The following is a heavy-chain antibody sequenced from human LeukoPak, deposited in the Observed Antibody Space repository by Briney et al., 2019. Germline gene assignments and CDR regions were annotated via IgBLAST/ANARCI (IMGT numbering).Heavy chain of an antibody. V-gene: IGHV1-69*13. J-gene: IGHJ6*02. CDR1: GGTFISYA. D-gene: IGHD6-6*01. Sequence: SVKVSCKASGGTFISYAISWVRQAPGQGLEWMGGIIPIFGTANYAQKFQGRVTITADESTSTAYMELSSLRSEDTAVYYCARGAAYSSSSNYYYYGMDVWGQGTTVTVSS. CDR2: IIPIFGTA. CDR3: ARGAAYSSSSNYYYYGMDV.